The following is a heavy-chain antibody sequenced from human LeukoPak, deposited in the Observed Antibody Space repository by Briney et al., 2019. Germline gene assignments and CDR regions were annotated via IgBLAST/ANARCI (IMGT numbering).Heavy chain of an antibody. CDR2: IKQDGSEK. V-gene: IGHV3-7*01. D-gene: IGHD4-17*01. Sequence: GGSLRLSCAASGFTFSSYWMSWVRQAPGKGLEWVANIKQDGSEKYYVDSVKGRFTISRDNAKNSLYLQMNSLRAEDTAVYYCARDLQGGDYGVLGYWGQGTLVTVSS. J-gene: IGHJ4*02. CDR3: ARDLQGGDYGVLGY. CDR1: GFTFSSYW.